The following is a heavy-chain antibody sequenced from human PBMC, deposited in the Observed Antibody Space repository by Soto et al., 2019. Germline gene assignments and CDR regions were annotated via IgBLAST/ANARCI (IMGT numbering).Heavy chain of an antibody. V-gene: IGHV3-23*01. J-gene: IGHJ3*02. CDR1: GITFSSYA. D-gene: IGHD3-10*01. Sequence: EVQLLESGGGLVQPGGSLRLSCAASGITFSSYAMSWVRQAPGKGLEWVSAISGSGGSTYYADSVKGRFTISRDNSKNTRDLQSNSLRAEDTAVYYYAKGSPPMVRGVNSAFDIWGQGTMVTVSS. CDR3: AKGSPPMVRGVNSAFDI. CDR2: ISGSGGST.